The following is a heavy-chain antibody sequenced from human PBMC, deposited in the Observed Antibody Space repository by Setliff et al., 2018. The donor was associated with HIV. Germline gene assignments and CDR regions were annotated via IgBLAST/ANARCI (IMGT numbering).Heavy chain of an antibody. CDR3: VTWYDSSAK. D-gene: IGHD3-22*01. CDR1: GDSVSSRSYY. Sequence: SETLSLTCTVSGDSVSSRSYYWSWIRQPPGKGLEWIGYIYYSGSTNYSPSFQGHVTISADRSIRTAYLHWDNLQASDTAEYYCVTWYDSSAKWGQGTLVTVSS. J-gene: IGHJ4*02. V-gene: IGHV4-61*03. CDR2: IYYSGST.